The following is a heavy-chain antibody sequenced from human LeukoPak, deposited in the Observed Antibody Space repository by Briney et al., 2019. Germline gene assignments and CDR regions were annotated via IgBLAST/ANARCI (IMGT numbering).Heavy chain of an antibody. CDR2: IKQDGSEK. Sequence: GGSLRLSCAASGFTFSSYWMTWVRQAPGKGLEWVANIKQDGSEKYYVDSVKGRFTISTDNAKNSLYLQMNSLRAEDTAVYYCTRDTGCSGGTCYSFYDYWGQGTLVTVSS. V-gene: IGHV3-7*01. D-gene: IGHD2-15*01. CDR1: GFTFSSYW. J-gene: IGHJ4*02. CDR3: TRDTGCSGGTCYSFYDY.